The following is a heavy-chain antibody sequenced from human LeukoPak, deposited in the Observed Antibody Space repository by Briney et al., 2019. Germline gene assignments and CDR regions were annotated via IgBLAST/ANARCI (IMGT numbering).Heavy chain of an antibody. V-gene: IGHV4-39*01. Sequence: SETLSLTCTVSGGSISSSSYYWGWIRQPPGKGLEWIGSIYYSGSTYYNPSLKSRVTISVDTSKNQFSLKLSSVTAADTAVYYCARRSLEMATPLWGQGTLVTVSS. CDR2: IYYSGST. D-gene: IGHD5-24*01. CDR3: ARRSLEMATPL. CDR1: GGSISSSSYY. J-gene: IGHJ4*02.